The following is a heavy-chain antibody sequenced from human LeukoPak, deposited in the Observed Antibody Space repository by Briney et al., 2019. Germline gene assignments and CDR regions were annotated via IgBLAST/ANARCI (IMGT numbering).Heavy chain of an antibody. V-gene: IGHV4-31*03. Sequence: SETLSLTCTVSGGSISSGGYYWSWIRQHPGKGLEWIGYIYYSGSTYYNPSLKSRVTISVDTSKNQFSLKLSSVTAADTAVYYCARAGWSAAAGWFDPWGQGTLVTVSS. CDR3: ARAGWSAAAGWFDP. J-gene: IGHJ5*02. CDR1: GGSISSGGYY. D-gene: IGHD6-13*01. CDR2: IYYSGST.